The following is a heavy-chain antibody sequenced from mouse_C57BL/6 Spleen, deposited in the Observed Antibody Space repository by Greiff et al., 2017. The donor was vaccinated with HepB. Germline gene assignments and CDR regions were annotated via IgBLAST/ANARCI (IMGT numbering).Heavy chain of an antibody. D-gene: IGHD2-4*01. J-gene: IGHJ3*01. V-gene: IGHV1-39*01. CDR1: GYSFTDYN. CDR2: INPNYGTT. CDR3: ARSKGYYDYDVAY. Sequence: SGPELVKPGASVKISCKASGYSFTDYNMNWVKQSNGKSLEWIGGINPNYGTTSYNQKFKGKATLTVDQSSSTAYMQLNSRTSEDSAVYYCARSKGYYDYDVAYWGQGTLVTVSA.